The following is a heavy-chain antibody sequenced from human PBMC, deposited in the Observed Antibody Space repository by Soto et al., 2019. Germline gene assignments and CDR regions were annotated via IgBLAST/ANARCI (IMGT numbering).Heavy chain of an antibody. V-gene: IGHV1-69*08. Sequence: QVQLVQSGAEVKKPGSSVKVSCKASGGAFSSYTISWVRQAPGQGLEWMGRIIPILGIANYAQKFQGRVTXXAXKXXGKAYMELSSLRSEDTAVYYCARDRYDSSGYYIDYWGQGTLVTVSS. D-gene: IGHD3-22*01. CDR3: ARDRYDSSGYYIDY. J-gene: IGHJ4*02. CDR2: IIPILGIA. CDR1: GGAFSSYT.